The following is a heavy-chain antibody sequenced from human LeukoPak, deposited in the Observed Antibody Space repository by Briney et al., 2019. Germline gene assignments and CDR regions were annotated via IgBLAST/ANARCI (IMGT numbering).Heavy chain of an antibody. Sequence: ASETLSLTCTVSGGSISSYYWSWIRQPPGKGLEWIGYIYYSGSTNYNPSLKSRVTISVDTSKNQFSLKLSSVTAADTAVYYCARDKARVHFDYWGQGTLVTVSS. CDR3: ARDKARVHFDY. CDR1: GGSISSYY. CDR2: IYYSGST. J-gene: IGHJ4*02. V-gene: IGHV4-59*01.